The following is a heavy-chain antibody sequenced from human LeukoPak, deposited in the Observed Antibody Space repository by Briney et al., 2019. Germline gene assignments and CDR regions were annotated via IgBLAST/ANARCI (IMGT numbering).Heavy chain of an antibody. CDR3: ARDPYYDSSGYYRRNDFDY. J-gene: IGHJ4*02. Sequence: ASVKVSCKASGGTFSSYAISWVRQAPGQGLEWMGWISAYNGNTNYAQKLQGRVTMTTDTSTSTAYMELRSLRSDDTAVYYCARDPYYDSSGYYRRNDFDYWGQGTLVTVSS. V-gene: IGHV1-18*01. CDR2: ISAYNGNT. CDR1: GGTFSSYA. D-gene: IGHD3-22*01.